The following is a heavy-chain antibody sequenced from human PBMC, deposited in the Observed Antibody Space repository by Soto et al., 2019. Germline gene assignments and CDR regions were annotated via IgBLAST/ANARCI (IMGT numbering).Heavy chain of an antibody. CDR3: TRDRDFYDSGTYYDAFDI. V-gene: IGHV3-7*01. D-gene: IGHD3-10*01. J-gene: IGHJ3*02. CDR1: GFTFNTFS. Sequence: GGSLRLSCAASGFTFNTFSITWVRQAPGKGLEWVANIQEDGSGKNYVDSVKGRFTISRDNAQNSLYLQMNSLRAEDTAVYYCTRDRDFYDSGTYYDAFDIWGQGTMVTVSS. CDR2: IQEDGSGK.